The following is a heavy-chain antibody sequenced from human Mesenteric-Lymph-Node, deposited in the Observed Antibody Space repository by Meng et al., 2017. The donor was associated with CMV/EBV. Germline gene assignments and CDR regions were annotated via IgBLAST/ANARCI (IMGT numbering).Heavy chain of an antibody. D-gene: IGHD6-6*01. CDR3: ARRGEYSSSSYYYYGMDV. J-gene: IGHJ6*02. CDR2: TYYRSKWYN. CDR1: GDSVSSNSAA. V-gene: IGHV6-1*01. Sequence: LRLSCAISGDSVSSNSAAWNWIRQSPSRGLEWLGRTYYRSKWYNDYAVSVKSRITINPDTSKNQFSLQLNSVTPEDTAVYYCARRGEYSSSSYYYYGMDVWGQGTTVTVSS.